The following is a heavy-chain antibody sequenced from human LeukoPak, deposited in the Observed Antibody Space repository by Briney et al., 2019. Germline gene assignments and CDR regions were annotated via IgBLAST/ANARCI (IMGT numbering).Heavy chain of an antibody. J-gene: IGHJ5*02. CDR1: GFTVTLNY. Sequence: SGGSLRLSCAVSGFTVTLNYMSWVRLAPGKGLEWVLLTYTDGKTDYADSVKGRFSVSRDTSENMLYLQMNNVKVEDTAVYYCAREVRMRGFDPNWFDPWGQGTLVIVSS. CDR3: AREVRMRGFDPNWFDP. CDR2: TYTDGKT. V-gene: IGHV3-66*01.